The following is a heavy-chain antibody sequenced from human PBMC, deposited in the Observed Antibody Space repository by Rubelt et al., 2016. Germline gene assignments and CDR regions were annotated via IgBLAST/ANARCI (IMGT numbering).Heavy chain of an antibody. CDR3: ARSPRYDFEDNWFDP. CDR1: GYTFTSYY. D-gene: IGHD3-3*01. Sequence: QVQLVQSGAEVKKPGASVKVSCKASGYTFTSYYMHWVRQAPGQGLEWMGIINPSGGSTSYGQKVQGRVTMTRETSTSTVYMELSSLRSEDTAVYYCARSPRYDFEDNWFDPWGQGTLVTVSS. CDR2: INPSGGST. V-gene: IGHV1-46*01. J-gene: IGHJ5*02.